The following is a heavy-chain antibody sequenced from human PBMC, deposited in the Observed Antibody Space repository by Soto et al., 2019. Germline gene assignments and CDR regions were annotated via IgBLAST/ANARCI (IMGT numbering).Heavy chain of an antibody. J-gene: IGHJ5*02. Sequence: ASVKVSCKASGYTFTSYAMHWVRQAPGQRLEWMGWINAGNGNTKYSQKFQGRVTITRDTSASTAYMELSSLRSEDTAVYYCARVRSPKTYGSGGIWFDPWGQGTLVTVSS. CDR3: ARVRSPKTYGSGGIWFDP. CDR2: INAGNGNT. CDR1: GYTFTSYA. D-gene: IGHD3-10*01. V-gene: IGHV1-3*01.